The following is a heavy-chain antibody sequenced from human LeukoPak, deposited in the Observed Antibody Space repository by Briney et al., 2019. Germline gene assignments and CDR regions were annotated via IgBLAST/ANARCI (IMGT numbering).Heavy chain of an antibody. Sequence: GGSLRLSCAASGFTFSSYSMNWVRQAPGKGLEWVSSISSSSSYIYYADSVKGRFTISRDNAKNSLYLQMNSLRAEDTAVYYCARESGVEWELYLDPWGQGTLVTVSS. D-gene: IGHD1-26*01. CDR3: ARESGVEWELYLDP. CDR1: GFTFSSYS. CDR2: ISSSSSYI. V-gene: IGHV3-21*01. J-gene: IGHJ5*02.